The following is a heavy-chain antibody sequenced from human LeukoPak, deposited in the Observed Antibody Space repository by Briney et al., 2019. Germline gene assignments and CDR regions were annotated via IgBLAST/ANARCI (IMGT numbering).Heavy chain of an antibody. D-gene: IGHD1-20*01. CDR2: IIPIFGTA. Sequence: ASVRVSCKASGGTFSSYAISWVRQAPGQGLEWMGRIIPIFGTANYAQKFQGRVTITTDESTSTAYMELSSLRSEDTAVYYCARANNWEFDYWGQGTLVTVSS. V-gene: IGHV1-69*05. CDR1: GGTFSSYA. CDR3: ARANNWEFDY. J-gene: IGHJ4*02.